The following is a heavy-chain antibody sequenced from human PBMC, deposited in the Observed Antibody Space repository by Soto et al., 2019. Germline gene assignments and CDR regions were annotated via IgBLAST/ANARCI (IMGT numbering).Heavy chain of an antibody. V-gene: IGHV3-33*01. CDR1: GFTFSSYG. J-gene: IGHJ6*02. D-gene: IGHD6-19*01. CDR3: ARDGLNPDYYYYYGMDV. Sequence: QVQLVESGGGVVQPGRSLRLSCAASGFTFSSYGMHWVRQAPGKGLEWVAVIWYDGSNKYYADFVKGRFTISRDNSKNTLYLQMNSLRAEDTAVYYCARDGLNPDYYYYYGMDVWGQGTTVTVSS. CDR2: IWYDGSNK.